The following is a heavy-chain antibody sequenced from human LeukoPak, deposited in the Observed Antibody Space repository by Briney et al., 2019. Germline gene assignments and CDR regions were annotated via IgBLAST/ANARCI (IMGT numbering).Heavy chain of an antibody. V-gene: IGHV3-15*01. D-gene: IGHD2-15*01. CDR1: GFTFSNAW. CDR2: IKSKTDGGTT. J-gene: IGHJ4*02. Sequence: KPGGSLILSCAASGFTFSNAWMSWVRPAPGKGLEWVGRIKSKTDGGTTDYAAPVKGRFTISRDDSKNTLYLQMNSLKTEDTAVYYCTIGYCSGGSCYGYYFDYWGQGTLVTVSS. CDR3: TIGYCSGGSCYGYYFDY.